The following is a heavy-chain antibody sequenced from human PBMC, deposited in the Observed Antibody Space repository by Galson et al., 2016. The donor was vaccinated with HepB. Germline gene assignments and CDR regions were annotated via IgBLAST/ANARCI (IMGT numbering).Heavy chain of an antibody. D-gene: IGHD1-26*01. CDR2: IWYDGSDK. V-gene: IGHV3-33*01. CDR1: GFIFSNYG. CDR3: ARDVVGNENDYSGPDY. Sequence: SLRLSCAASGFIFSNYGMHWVRQAPGKGLEWVAVIWYDGSDKYYTDSVKGRFTISRDNSKNTLYLQMNSLRAEDTAVYFCARDVVGNENDYSGPDYWGQGTLVTVSS. J-gene: IGHJ4*02.